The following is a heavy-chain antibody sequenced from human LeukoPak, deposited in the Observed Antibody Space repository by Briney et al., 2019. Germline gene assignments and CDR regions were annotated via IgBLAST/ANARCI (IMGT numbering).Heavy chain of an antibody. D-gene: IGHD3-10*02. CDR3: ASYFVGNGGRGY. J-gene: IGHJ4*02. Sequence: SETPSLTCTVSGDSINSGNSHWTWIRQPPGKGLEWLGSVYDSWNNYYNPSLESRITMSVDTSKNQYSLELSSVIAADTAVYYCASYFVGNGGRGYWGQGALVTVSS. CDR1: GDSINSGNSH. V-gene: IGHV4-30-4*01. CDR2: VYDSWNN.